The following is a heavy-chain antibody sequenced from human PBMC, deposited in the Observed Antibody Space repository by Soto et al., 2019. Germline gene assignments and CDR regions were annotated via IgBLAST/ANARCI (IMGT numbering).Heavy chain of an antibody. D-gene: IGHD1-7*01. V-gene: IGHV4-61*08. CDR3: ARGELELAAVNWFDP. CDR2: INHSGST. CDR1: GDSVSSGGNY. J-gene: IGHJ5*02. Sequence: SETLSLTCTVSGDSVSSGGNYWSWIRQPPGKGLEWIGEINHSGSTNYNPSLKSRVTISVDTSKNQFSLKLSSVTAADTAVYYCARGELELAAVNWFDPWGQGTLVTVSS.